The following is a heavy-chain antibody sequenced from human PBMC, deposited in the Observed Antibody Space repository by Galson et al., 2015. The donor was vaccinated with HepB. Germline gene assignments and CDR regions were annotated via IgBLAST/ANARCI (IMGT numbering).Heavy chain of an antibody. CDR2: INNDGSST. CDR3: ASLGSRDGYNGGGDY. V-gene: IGHV3-74*01. Sequence: SLRLSCAASGFTFSQYRMHWVRRAPGKGLVWVSHINNDGSSTTYADSVKGRFTISRDNAKNTLYLQMNSLRVEDTAVYYCASLGSRDGYNGGGDYWGQGTLVTVSS. CDR1: GFTFSQYR. D-gene: IGHD5-24*01. J-gene: IGHJ4*02.